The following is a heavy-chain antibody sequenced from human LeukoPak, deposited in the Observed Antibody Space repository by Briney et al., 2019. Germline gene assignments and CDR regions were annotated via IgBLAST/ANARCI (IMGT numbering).Heavy chain of an antibody. CDR1: GFTFSSYS. D-gene: IGHD4-17*01. J-gene: IGHJ4*02. Sequence: GGSLRLSCAASGFTFSSYSMNWVRQAPGKGLEWVSSISSSSYIYYADSVEGRFTISRDNAKNSLYLQMNSLRAEDTAVYYCAALRVTTPFDYWGQGTLVTVSS. CDR3: AALRVTTPFDY. CDR2: ISSSSYI. V-gene: IGHV3-21*01.